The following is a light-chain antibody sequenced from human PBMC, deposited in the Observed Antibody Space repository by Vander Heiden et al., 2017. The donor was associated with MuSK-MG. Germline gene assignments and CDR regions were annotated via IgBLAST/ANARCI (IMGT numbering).Light chain of an antibody. CDR1: SSDVGGYNY. CDR3: SSYTSSSTLDWV. Sequence: QSALTQPASVSGSPGQSITISCTGTSSDVGGYNYVSWYQQHQGKAPKLMIFDVSNRPSVVSNRFSGSKSGTTASLTISGLQAEDEADYYCSSYTSSSTLDWVFGGGTKLTVL. CDR2: DVS. V-gene: IGLV2-14*01. J-gene: IGLJ3*02.